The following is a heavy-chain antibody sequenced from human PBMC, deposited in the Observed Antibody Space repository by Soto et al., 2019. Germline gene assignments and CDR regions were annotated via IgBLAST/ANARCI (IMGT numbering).Heavy chain of an antibody. CDR2: IWYDGSNK. J-gene: IGHJ6*02. D-gene: IGHD3-3*01. V-gene: IGHV3-33*01. Sequence: PGGSLRLSCAASGFTFSSYGMHWVRQAPGKGLEWVAVIWYDGSNKYYADSVKGRFTISRDNSKNTLYLQMNSLRAEDTAVYYCARDDRRITILGVVTYGMDVWGQGTTVTVSS. CDR1: GFTFSSYG. CDR3: ARDDRRITILGVVTYGMDV.